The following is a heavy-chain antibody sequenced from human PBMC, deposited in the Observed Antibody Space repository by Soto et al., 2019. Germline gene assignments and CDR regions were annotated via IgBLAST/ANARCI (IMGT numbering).Heavy chain of an antibody. V-gene: IGHV4-4*02. CDR3: ARGSGRQVYNYYGMDV. J-gene: IGHJ6*02. D-gene: IGHD3-10*01. CDR1: GGFISSSNW. CDR2: IYHSGST. Sequence: TSETLSLTCAVTGGFISSSNWWSWVRQSPGKGLEWIGEIYHSGSTNYNPSLKSRVTISVDKSKNQFSLKLSSVTAADTAVYYCARGSGRQVYNYYGMDVWGQGTTVT.